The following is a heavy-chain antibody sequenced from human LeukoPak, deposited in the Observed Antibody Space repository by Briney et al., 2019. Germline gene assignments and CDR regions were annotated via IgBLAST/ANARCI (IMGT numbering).Heavy chain of an antibody. CDR1: GFTVSSNY. Sequence: GGSLRLSCAASGFTVSSNYMSWVREAPGKGLEWVSVIYSGGSTYYADSVKGRFTISRDNSKNTLYLQMNSLRAEDTAVYYCARVIEVRGVILFDYWGQGTLVTVSS. CDR2: IYSGGST. CDR3: ARVIEVRGVILFDY. D-gene: IGHD3-10*01. J-gene: IGHJ4*02. V-gene: IGHV3-53*01.